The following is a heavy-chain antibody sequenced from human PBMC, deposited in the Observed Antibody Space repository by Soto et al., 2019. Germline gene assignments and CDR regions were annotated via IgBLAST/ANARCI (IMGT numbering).Heavy chain of an antibody. CDR2: IWYDGSNK. V-gene: IGHV3-33*01. D-gene: IGHD4-17*01. Sequence: QVQLVESGGGVVQPGRSLRLSCAASGFTFSSYGMHWVRQAPGKGLEWVAVIWYDGSNKYYADSVKGRFTISRDNSKTSLYLQMNSLRAEDTAVYYCARYGDYPREGYYYYYGMDVWGQGTTVTVSS. CDR1: GFTFSSYG. J-gene: IGHJ6*02. CDR3: ARYGDYPREGYYYYYGMDV.